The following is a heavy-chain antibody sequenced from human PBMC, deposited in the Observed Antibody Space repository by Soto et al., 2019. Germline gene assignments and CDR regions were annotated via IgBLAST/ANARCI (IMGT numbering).Heavy chain of an antibody. V-gene: IGHV5-51*01. J-gene: IGHJ4*02. D-gene: IGHD3-22*01. CDR2: IYPGDSDT. CDR1: GYSFTSYW. Sequence: GESLKISCKGSGYSFTSYWIGWVRQMPGKGLEWMGIIYPGDSDTRYSPSFQGQVTISADKSISTAYLQWSSLKASDTAMYYCARQDYYDSSGPQWIYCFDYWGQGTLVTVSS. CDR3: ARQDYYDSSGPQWIYCFDY.